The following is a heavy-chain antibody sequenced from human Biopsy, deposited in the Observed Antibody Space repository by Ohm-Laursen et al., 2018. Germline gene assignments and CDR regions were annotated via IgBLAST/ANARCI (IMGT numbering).Heavy chain of an antibody. D-gene: IGHD6-19*01. J-gene: IGHJ2*01. CDR2: ICYDGTNE. CDR1: GFTFGHYA. V-gene: IGHV3-33*04. Sequence: SLRLSCTASGFTFGHYAMHWVRQAPGKGLEWISLICYDGTNEDYADSMKGRFTISRDNSKNTLYLQINTLTLDDTAFYYCARGLSSGWFGYFDVWGRGTLVTVSS. CDR3: ARGLSSGWFGYFDV.